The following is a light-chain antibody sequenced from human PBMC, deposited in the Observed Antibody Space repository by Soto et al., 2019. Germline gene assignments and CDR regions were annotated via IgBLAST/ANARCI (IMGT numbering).Light chain of an antibody. V-gene: IGLV2-8*01. CDR1: SSDVGAYKY. CDR3: TSYVGNDIWV. CDR2: EVT. J-gene: IGLJ3*02. Sequence: QSAPTQPPSASGSPGQSVTISCTGTSSDVGAYKYVSWYQQYPGKAPKLMIYEVTKRPSGVPERFSGSKSGNTASLTVSGLQAEDEADYYCTSYVGNDIWVFGGGTKLTVL.